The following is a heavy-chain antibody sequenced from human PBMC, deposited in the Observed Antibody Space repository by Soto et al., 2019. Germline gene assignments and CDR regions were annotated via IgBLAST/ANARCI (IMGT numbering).Heavy chain of an antibody. V-gene: IGHV1-18*01. Sequence: ASVKVSCKTSGGTFSSYAISWVRQAPGQGLEWMGWISAYNGNTNYAQKLQGRVTMTTDTSTSTAYMELRSLRSDDTAVYYCARDMTTVTKIPHYWGQGTLVTVSS. CDR1: GGTFSSYA. D-gene: IGHD4-17*01. CDR3: ARDMTTVTKIPHY. J-gene: IGHJ4*02. CDR2: ISAYNGNT.